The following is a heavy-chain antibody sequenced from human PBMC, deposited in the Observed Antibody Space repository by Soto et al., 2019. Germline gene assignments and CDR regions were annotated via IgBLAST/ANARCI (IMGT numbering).Heavy chain of an antibody. CDR2: INHSGST. CDR3: ARGYCSGGSCYRL. V-gene: IGHV4-34*01. CDR1: GGSFSGYY. J-gene: IGHJ4*02. Sequence: SGTLSLTCAVHGGSFSGYYWSWIRQPPGKGLEWIGEINHSGSTNYNPSLKSRVTISVDTSKNQFSLKLSSVTAADTAVYYCARGYCSGGSCYRLWGQGTLVTVSS. D-gene: IGHD2-15*01.